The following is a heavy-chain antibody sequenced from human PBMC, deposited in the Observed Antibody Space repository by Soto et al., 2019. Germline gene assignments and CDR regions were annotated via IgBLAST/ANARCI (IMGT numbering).Heavy chain of an antibody. V-gene: IGHV1-8*01. J-gene: IGHJ5*02. Sequence: GASVKVSCKASGYTFTSYDINWVRQATGQGLEWMGWMNPNSGNTGYAQKFQGRVTMTRNTSISTAYMELSSLRSEDTAVYYCARGRYCTNGVCYHNWFDPWDQGTLVTVSS. D-gene: IGHD2-8*01. CDR1: GYTFTSYD. CDR2: MNPNSGNT. CDR3: ARGRYCTNGVCYHNWFDP.